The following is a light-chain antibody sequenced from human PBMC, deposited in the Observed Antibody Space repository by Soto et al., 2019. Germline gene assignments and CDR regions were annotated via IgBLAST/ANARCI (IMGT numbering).Light chain of an antibody. J-gene: IGKJ4*01. V-gene: IGKV4-1*01. Sequence: DIVMTQSPDSLAVSLGERATINCKSSQSVLYSSNNKNYLAWYQQKLVQPPRLLIYWASTRESGVPVRFRVSGSGTDFALTISSLQAEDVGVYYWQQYYSTPLTCGGGTKVESK. CDR2: WAS. CDR1: QSVLYSSNNKNY. CDR3: QQYYSTPLT.